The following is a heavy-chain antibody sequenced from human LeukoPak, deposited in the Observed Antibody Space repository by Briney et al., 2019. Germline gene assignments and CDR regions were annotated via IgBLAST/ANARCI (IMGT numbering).Heavy chain of an antibody. CDR3: VRDDGYAVAGTLS. CDR2: INPKIGGT. J-gene: IGHJ4*02. D-gene: IGHD6-19*01. Sequence: ASVKVSCKASGYTFTAYYIHWVRQAPQGLEWMGWINPKIGGTKYAQSFQGRVTMTRDTSISTAYMELDGLTSDGSAIYYCVRDDGYAVAGTLSWGQGTLVTVSS. V-gene: IGHV1-2*02. CDR1: GYTFTAYY.